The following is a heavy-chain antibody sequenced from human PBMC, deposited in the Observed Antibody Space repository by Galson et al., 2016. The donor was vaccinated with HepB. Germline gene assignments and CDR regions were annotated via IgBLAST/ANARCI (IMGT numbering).Heavy chain of an antibody. J-gene: IGHJ6*02. CDR3: ARELAGAGRWGMDV. Sequence: SLRLSCAASGFTFSTHWMHWVRQGPGKGLVWVSRIYNDGSGTSYADSVRGLFTISRDNAKNTLYLQMNSLRAEDTAVYYCARELAGAGRWGMDVWGQGTTVTVS. CDR2: IYNDGSGT. V-gene: IGHV3-74*01. CDR1: GFTFSTHW. D-gene: IGHD6-13*01.